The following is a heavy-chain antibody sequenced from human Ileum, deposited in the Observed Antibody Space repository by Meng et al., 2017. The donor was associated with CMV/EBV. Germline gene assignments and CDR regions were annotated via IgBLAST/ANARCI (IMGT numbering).Heavy chain of an antibody. CDR2: IKSTGSPT. Sequence: GGSLRLSCAASGFTFSTYAMSWVRQAPGKGLEWVSTIKSTGSPTYYADSLKGRFTISRENSKNTLYLQMNSLRAEDTALYYCAKVGGGPSILRDYWGQGTLVTVSS. V-gene: IGHV3-23*05. CDR3: AKVGGGPSILRDY. CDR1: GFTFSTYA. J-gene: IGHJ4*02. D-gene: IGHD3-3*02.